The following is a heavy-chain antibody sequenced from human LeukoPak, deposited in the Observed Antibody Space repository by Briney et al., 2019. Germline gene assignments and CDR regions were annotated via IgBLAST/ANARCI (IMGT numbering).Heavy chain of an antibody. CDR3: ARDGKAVAADFDY. J-gene: IGHJ4*02. Sequence: GGSLRLSCAASGFTFSDYYMSWIRQAPERGLEWVSYISSRGSSIYYADSLKGRFTISRDDAKNSLYLQMNSLRPEDTAVYYCARDGKAVAADFDYWGQGTLVTVSS. V-gene: IGHV3-11*01. CDR1: GFTFSDYY. CDR2: ISSRGSSI. D-gene: IGHD6-19*01.